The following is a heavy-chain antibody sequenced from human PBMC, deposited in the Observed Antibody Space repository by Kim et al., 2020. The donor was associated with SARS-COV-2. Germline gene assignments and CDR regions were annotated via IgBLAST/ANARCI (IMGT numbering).Heavy chain of an antibody. CDR2: VYHSGRT. V-gene: IGHV4-4*02. D-gene: IGHD3-9*01. CDR1: GGSISGSDW. J-gene: IGHJ4*02. CDR3: ARGYKYDIFSGYPGSFDY. Sequence: SETLSLTCDVSGGSISGSDWWSWVRQSPEKGLEWIGEVYHSGRTNYNLSLKNRITISVEKSKNQFSLRLNSVTAADTAIYYCARGYKYDIFSGYPGSFDYWGQGILVTVSP.